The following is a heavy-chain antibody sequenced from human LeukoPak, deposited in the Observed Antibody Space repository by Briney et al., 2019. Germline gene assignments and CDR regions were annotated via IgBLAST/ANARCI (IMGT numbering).Heavy chain of an antibody. D-gene: IGHD3-22*01. CDR1: GLTFSSYA. J-gene: IGHJ4*02. CDR3: ARDSFYDSSGYYLVY. V-gene: IGHV3-30-3*01. CDR2: ISYDGSNK. Sequence: GRSLRLSCAASGLTFSSYAMHWVRQAPGKGLEWVAVISYDGSNKYYADSVKGRFTISRDNSKNTLYLQMNSLRAEDTAVYYCARDSFYDSSGYYLVYWGQGTLVTVSS.